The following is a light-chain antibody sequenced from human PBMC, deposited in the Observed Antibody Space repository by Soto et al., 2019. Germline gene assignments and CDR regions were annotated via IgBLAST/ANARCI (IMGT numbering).Light chain of an antibody. Sequence: DIQMTQSPSTLSASVGDRVTLTCRASQSISSWLAWYQHKPGKAPKLLIYKASTLESGVPSRFSGSGSGTDFTLTISCLQSEDFATYYCQQYYSFPRTFGQGTKVDIK. CDR2: KAS. CDR3: QQYYSFPRT. CDR1: QSISSW. V-gene: IGKV1-5*03. J-gene: IGKJ1*01.